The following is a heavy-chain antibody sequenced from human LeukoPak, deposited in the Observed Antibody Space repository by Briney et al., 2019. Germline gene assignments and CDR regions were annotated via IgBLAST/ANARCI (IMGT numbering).Heavy chain of an antibody. CDR3: ARPYGDSSQFDY. CDR1: GFTFSSYE. Sequence: GGSLRLSCAASGFTFSSYEMNWVRQAPGKGLEWVSYISSSGSTIYYADSVKGRFTISRDNAKNSLYLQMNSLRAEDTAVYYCARPYGDSSQFDYWGQGTLVTVSS. CDR2: ISSSGSTI. D-gene: IGHD4-17*01. V-gene: IGHV3-48*03. J-gene: IGHJ4*02.